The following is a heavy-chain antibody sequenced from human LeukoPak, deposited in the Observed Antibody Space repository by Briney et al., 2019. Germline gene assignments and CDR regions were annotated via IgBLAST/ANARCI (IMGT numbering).Heavy chain of an antibody. D-gene: IGHD3-16*01. CDR1: GGSISTYY. CDR2: IYYSGST. Sequence: SETLSLTCTVSGGSISTYYWTWIRQPPGKGLEWIGYIYYSGSTNYNPALKSRVAISLDTSKNQFSLKLNSVTAADTAVYYCARRVTGRGTYYFDYWGQGTLVTVSS. J-gene: IGHJ4*02. V-gene: IGHV4-59*08. CDR3: ARRVTGRGTYYFDY.